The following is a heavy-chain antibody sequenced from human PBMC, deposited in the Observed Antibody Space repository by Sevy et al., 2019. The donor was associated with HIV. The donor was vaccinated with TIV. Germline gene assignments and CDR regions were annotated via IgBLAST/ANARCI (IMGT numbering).Heavy chain of an antibody. D-gene: IGHD3-22*01. J-gene: IGHJ5*02. CDR1: GGSVSSGSYC. Sequence: SETLSLTCTVSGGSVSSGSYCWSWIRQPPGKGLEWIGYIYYSGSTNYNPSLKSRVTISVDTSKNQFSLKLSSVTAADTAVYYCAREAQYYYDSSGYYYENWFDPWGQGTLVTVSS. CDR3: AREAQYYYDSSGYYYENWFDP. CDR2: IYYSGST. V-gene: IGHV4-61*01.